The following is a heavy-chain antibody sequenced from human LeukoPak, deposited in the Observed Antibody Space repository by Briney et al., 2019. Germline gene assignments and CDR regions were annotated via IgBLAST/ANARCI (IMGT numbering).Heavy chain of an antibody. CDR1: GGTFSSYA. CDR2: IIPILGIA. V-gene: IGHV1-69*04. Sequence: GASVKVSCKASGGTFSSYAISWVRQAPGQGLEWMGRIIPILGIANYAQKFQGRVTITADKSTSTAYMELSSLRSEDTAVYYCARGPSYDILTGYEHPPDYWGQGTLVTVSS. CDR3: ARGPSYDILTGYEHPPDY. J-gene: IGHJ4*02. D-gene: IGHD3-9*01.